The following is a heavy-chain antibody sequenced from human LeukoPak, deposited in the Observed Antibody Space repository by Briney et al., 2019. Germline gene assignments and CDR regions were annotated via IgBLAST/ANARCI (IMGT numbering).Heavy chain of an antibody. V-gene: IGHV3-74*01. D-gene: IGHD3-16*01. CDR2: INGDGSET. Sequence: GGSLRLSCAASGFTFSSFWIYWVRHAPGKGLVWVSRINGDGSETIYVDSVKGRFTISRDNAKNTVYLQMNSLRAEDTAVYYCARVRMGDDFNPFDYWGQGTLVTVSS. CDR1: GFTFSSFW. CDR3: ARVRMGDDFNPFDY. J-gene: IGHJ4*02.